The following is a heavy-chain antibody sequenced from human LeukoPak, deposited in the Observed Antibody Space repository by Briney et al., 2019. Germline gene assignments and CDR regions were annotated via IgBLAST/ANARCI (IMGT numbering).Heavy chain of an antibody. Sequence: PSETLSLTCTVSGGSISAYYWSWIRQPPGKGLECIGYIYNSGSINYNPSLKSRVTMSVDTSKNQFSLKLSSVTAADTAVYYCARERSMVRGVSWFDPWGQGTLVTVSS. V-gene: IGHV4-59*01. J-gene: IGHJ5*02. CDR2: IYNSGSI. CDR1: GGSISAYY. D-gene: IGHD3-10*01. CDR3: ARERSMVRGVSWFDP.